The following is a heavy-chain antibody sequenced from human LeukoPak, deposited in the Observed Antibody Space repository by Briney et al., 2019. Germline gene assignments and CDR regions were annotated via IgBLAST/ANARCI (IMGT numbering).Heavy chain of an antibody. CDR1: GYTFTAYY. J-gene: IGHJ4*02. Sequence: ASLKASCKPSGYTFTAYYMHSVRQAPGQRREWMGWINTNSGGTNYAQKFQGRVTMDRATSISTAYMELSRLRSDDAAEYYCAISPHYDSSGYGEYDNWGQGTLVTVSS. D-gene: IGHD3-22*01. CDR2: INTNSGGT. CDR3: AISPHYDSSGYGEYDN. V-gene: IGHV1-2*02.